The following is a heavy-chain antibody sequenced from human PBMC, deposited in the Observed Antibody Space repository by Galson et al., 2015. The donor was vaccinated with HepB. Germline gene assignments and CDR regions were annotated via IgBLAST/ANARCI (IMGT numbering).Heavy chain of an antibody. V-gene: IGHV3-74*01. CDR3: AGYYYGSGRPDY. D-gene: IGHD3-10*01. Sequence: SLRLSCAASGFTFSSYWMHWVRQAPGKGLVWVSRINSDGSSTSYADSVKGRFTISRDNAKNTLHLQMNSLRAEDTAVYYCAGYYYGSGRPDYWGQGTLVTVSS. J-gene: IGHJ4*02. CDR1: GFTFSSYW. CDR2: INSDGSST.